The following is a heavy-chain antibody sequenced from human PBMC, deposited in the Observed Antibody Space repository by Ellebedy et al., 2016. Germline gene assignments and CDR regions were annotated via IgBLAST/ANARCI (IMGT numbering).Heavy chain of an antibody. J-gene: IGHJ4*02. Sequence: GESLKISCEASGFTFSSHAMSWVRQAPGKGPEWVSAVVGSGERTFYADSVKGRFTISRDDSKNTLYLQMNSLRAEDTAVYYCAKRLELRRVPDYWGQGTLVTVSS. V-gene: IGHV3-23*01. D-gene: IGHD1-7*01. CDR1: GFTFSSHA. CDR2: VVGSGERT. CDR3: AKRLELRRVPDY.